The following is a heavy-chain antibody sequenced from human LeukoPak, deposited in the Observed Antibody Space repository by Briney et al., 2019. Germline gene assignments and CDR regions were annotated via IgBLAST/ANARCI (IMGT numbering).Heavy chain of an antibody. J-gene: IGHJ4*02. V-gene: IGHV4-34*01. D-gene: IGHD3-10*01. CDR1: GGSFSGYY. Sequence: PSETLSLTCAVYGGSFSGYYWRWIRQPLGKGLEWIGEINHSGSTNYNPSLKSRVTISVDTSKNQFSLKLSSVTAADTAVYYCALAITYCYGSGSYRFDYWGQGTLVTVSP. CDR3: ALAITYCYGSGSYRFDY. CDR2: INHSGST.